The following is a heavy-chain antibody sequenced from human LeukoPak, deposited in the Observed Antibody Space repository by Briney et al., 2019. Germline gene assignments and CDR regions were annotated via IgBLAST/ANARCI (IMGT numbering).Heavy chain of an antibody. CDR1: GFTFSSYG. D-gene: IGHD2-2*01. J-gene: IGHJ5*02. V-gene: IGHV3-30*02. Sequence: GGSLRLSCAASGFTFSSYGMHWVRQAPGKGMEWVAFIRYDGSNKYHADSVKGRFTISRDNSKNTLYLQMNSLRAEDTAVYYCAKVHGSTSRSGWFDPWGQGTLVTVSS. CDR2: IRYDGSNK. CDR3: AKVHGSTSRSGWFDP.